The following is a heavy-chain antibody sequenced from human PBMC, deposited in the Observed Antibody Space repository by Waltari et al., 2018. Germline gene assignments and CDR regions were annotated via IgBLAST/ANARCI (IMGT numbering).Heavy chain of an antibody. D-gene: IGHD4-4*01. CDR1: GFPFDLYA. Sequence: EEQLVESGGGVVRPGGSLSLSCAASGFPFDLYAMAWVRQAPGKGLEWVSGINWDGSSTGYADSVKGRFTISRDNAKNSLHLHVNSLTAEDTAFYYCARVNSNYVNWFDPWGQGTLVIVSS. CDR3: ARVNSNYVNWFDP. J-gene: IGHJ5*02. V-gene: IGHV3-20*04. CDR2: INWDGSST.